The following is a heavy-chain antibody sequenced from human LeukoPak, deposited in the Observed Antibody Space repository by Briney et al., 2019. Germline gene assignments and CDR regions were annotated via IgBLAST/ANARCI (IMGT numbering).Heavy chain of an antibody. J-gene: IGHJ4*02. CDR3: ARDEGASGWHTFDY. CDR2: TYYRSKWYN. CDR1: GESVSSKNGA. Sequence: SQTLSLTCAISGESVSSKNGAWNWIRQSPARGLEWLGRTYYRSKWYNDYAVSMNGRITINPDTSKKQFSLQLNSVTPDGTAVYYCARDEGASGWHTFDYWGQGTLVTVSS. D-gene: IGHD6-19*01. V-gene: IGHV6-1*01.